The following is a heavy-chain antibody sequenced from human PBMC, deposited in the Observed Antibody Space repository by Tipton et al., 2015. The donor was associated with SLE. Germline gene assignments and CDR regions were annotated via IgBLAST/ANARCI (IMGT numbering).Heavy chain of an antibody. Sequence: SLRLSCAASGFTFSSYGMHWVRQAPGKGLEWVAVIWYDGSNKYYADSVKGRFTISRDNSKNTLYLQMNSLRAEDTAVYYCARDLRITIFGVVINPNNWFDPWGQGTLVTVSS. V-gene: IGHV3-33*01. J-gene: IGHJ5*02. D-gene: IGHD3-3*01. CDR1: GFTFSSYG. CDR3: ARDLRITIFGVVINPNNWFDP. CDR2: IWYDGSNK.